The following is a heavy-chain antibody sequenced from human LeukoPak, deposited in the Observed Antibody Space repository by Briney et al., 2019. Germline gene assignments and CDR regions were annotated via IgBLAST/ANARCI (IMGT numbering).Heavy chain of an antibody. CDR2: ISYDGSNK. J-gene: IGHJ4*02. CDR3: ARDRGYCSGGSCYPSDFDY. V-gene: IGHV3-30*03. D-gene: IGHD2-15*01. CDR1: GFTFSSYG. Sequence: GGSLRLSCAASGFTFSSYGMHWVRQDPGKGLEWVAVISYDGSNKYYADSVKGRFTISRDNSKNTLYLQMNSLRAEDTAVYYCARDRGYCSGGSCYPSDFDYWGQGTLVTVSS.